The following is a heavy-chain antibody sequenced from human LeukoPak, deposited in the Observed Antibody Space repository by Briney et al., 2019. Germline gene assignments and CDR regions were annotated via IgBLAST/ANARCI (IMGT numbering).Heavy chain of an antibody. CDR3: ARARLRLSGYYYYMDV. V-gene: IGHV3-20*04. D-gene: IGHD5-12*01. CDR2: INWNGGST. J-gene: IGHJ6*03. Sequence: GGSLRLSCAASGFTFDDYGMSWVRQAPGPGLEWVSGINWNGGSTGYADSVKGRFTISRDNAKNSLYLQMNSLRAEDTALYYCARARLRLSGYYYYMDVWGKGTTVTVSS. CDR1: GFTFDDYG.